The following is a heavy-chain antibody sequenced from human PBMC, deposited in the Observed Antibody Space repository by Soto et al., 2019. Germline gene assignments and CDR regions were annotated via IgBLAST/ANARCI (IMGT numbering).Heavy chain of an antibody. CDR2: INQDSGAT. Sequence: QVQLLQSGSGGKKPGASMKDSCKASGYTFIDYYIHWVRQAPGQGLEWMGWINQDSGATTYKKKFEGRVTMTRDKYIDTVYMELTGLRSDDTAVFYCAREKFTTVGEVIEVSCGRDLGGDGTAVTVSS. J-gene: IGHJ6*04. V-gene: IGHV1-2*02. CDR3: AREKFTTVGEVIEVSCGRDL. CDR1: GYTFIDYY. D-gene: IGHD3-10*01.